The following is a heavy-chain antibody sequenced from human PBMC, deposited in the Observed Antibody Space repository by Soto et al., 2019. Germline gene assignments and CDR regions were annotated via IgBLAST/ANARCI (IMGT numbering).Heavy chain of an antibody. Sequence: PSQTLSLTCDISGDSVSSNSAGWNWIRQTPSRGLEWLGRTYYKSKWYYTYAASVKSRITVSPDTSKNQFSLQLTSVTPEDTAVYYCARGSWDDVSGNHYMDVWDKGTTVTVSS. D-gene: IGHD5-12*01. V-gene: IGHV6-1*01. J-gene: IGHJ6*03. CDR2: TYYKSKWYY. CDR1: GDSVSSNSAG. CDR3: ARGSWDDVSGNHYMDV.